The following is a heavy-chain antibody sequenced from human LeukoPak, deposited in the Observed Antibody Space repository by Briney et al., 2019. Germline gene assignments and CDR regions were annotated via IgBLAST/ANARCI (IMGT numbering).Heavy chain of an antibody. CDR1: GFTFSSYN. CDR3: ARGPPYGV. D-gene: IGHD4-17*01. Sequence: GGSLRLSCVASGFTFSSYNMNWVRQAPGKGLEWVSSISSTSSYRYYGDSVKGRFTISRDNAKNSLYLQMNSLRAEDTAVYYCARGPPYGVWGQGTLVTVSS. J-gene: IGHJ4*02. CDR2: ISSTSSYR. V-gene: IGHV3-21*01.